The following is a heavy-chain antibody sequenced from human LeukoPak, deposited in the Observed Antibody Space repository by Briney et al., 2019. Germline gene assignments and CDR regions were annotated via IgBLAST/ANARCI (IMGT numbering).Heavy chain of an antibody. CDR1: GGSISSYY. CDR2: IYYSGST. CDR3: ARIDYRDYYYGMDV. J-gene: IGHJ6*02. V-gene: IGHV4-59*01. D-gene: IGHD4-11*01. Sequence: SETLSLTCTVSGGSISSYYWSWIRQPPGKGLEWIGYIYYSGSTNYNPSLKSRVIISVDTSKNQLSLKLSSVTAADTAVYYCARIDYRDYYYGMDVWGQGTTVTVSS.